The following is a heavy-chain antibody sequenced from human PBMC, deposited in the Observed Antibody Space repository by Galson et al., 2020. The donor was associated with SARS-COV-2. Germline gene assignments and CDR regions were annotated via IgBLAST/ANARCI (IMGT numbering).Heavy chain of an antibody. CDR1: GGSISSYY. CDR2: IYYSGST. J-gene: IGHJ6*03. Sequence: SETLSLTCTVSGGSISSYYWSWIRQPPGKGLEWIGYIYYSGSTNYNPSLKSRVTISVDTSKNQFSLKLSSVTAADTAVYYCARDRYYDFWSGELGAYYYYMDVWGKGTTVTVSS. V-gene: IGHV4-59*01. D-gene: IGHD3-3*01. CDR3: ARDRYYDFWSGELGAYYYYMDV.